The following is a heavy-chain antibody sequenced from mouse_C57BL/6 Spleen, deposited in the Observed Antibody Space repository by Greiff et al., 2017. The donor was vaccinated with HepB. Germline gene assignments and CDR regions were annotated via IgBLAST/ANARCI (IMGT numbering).Heavy chain of an antibody. CDR2: IEPNSGGT. D-gene: IGHD2-4*01. CDR1: GDTFTSYR. CDR3: ARCDYDRGYYAMDY. Sequence: GQLQQPGAELVKPGGSVKLSCKASGDTFTSYRKHWVEQRTGRGREWSGRIEPNSGGTKYNEKVKSKATLTVDKPSSTAYMQLSSLTSEDSAVYYCARCDYDRGYYAMDYWGQGTSVTVSS. V-gene: IGHV1-72*01. J-gene: IGHJ4*01.